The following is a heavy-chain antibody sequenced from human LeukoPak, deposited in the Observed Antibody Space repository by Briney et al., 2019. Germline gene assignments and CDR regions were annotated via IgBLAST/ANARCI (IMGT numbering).Heavy chain of an antibody. CDR1: RYTFASYY. J-gene: IGHJ2*01. CDR2: ISPSGGST. D-gene: IGHD6-13*01. CDR3: ARDRSAAAAGRSWYFDL. V-gene: IGHV1-46*01. Sequence: ASVKVSCKASRYTFASYYVHWVRQAPGQGLEWMGIISPSGGSTSYAQKFQGRVTMTRAMSTSTVYMELSSLRSEDTAVYYCARDRSAAAAGRSWYFDLWGRGTLVTVSS.